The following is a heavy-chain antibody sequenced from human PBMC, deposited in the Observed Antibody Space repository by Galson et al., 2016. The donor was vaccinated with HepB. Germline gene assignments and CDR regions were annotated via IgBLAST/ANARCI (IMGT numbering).Heavy chain of an antibody. J-gene: IGHJ4*02. V-gene: IGHV3-7*03. D-gene: IGHD1-26*01. CDR1: GFTFSSYW. CDR2: IKKDGNEK. Sequence: SLRLSCAASGFTFSSYWMNWVRQAPGKGLQWVANIKKDGNEKNYVDSVKGRFTISRDNAKNSLYLQMKSLRAEDTAVYYCAGGAGWTEDYWGQGTLVTVSS. CDR3: AGGAGWTEDY.